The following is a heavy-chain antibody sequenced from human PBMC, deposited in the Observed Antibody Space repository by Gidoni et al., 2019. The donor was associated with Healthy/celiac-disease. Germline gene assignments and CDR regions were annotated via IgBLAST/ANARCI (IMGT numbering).Heavy chain of an antibody. CDR2: IWYDGSNK. V-gene: IGHV3-33*01. D-gene: IGHD6-13*01. Sequence: QVQLVESGGGVVQPGRSLRLSCAASGFTFSSYGMHWVRQAPGKGLEWVAVIWYDGSNKYYADSVKGRFTISRDNSKNTLYLQMNSLRAEDTAVYYCARDTDSSWSFWGYYYYGMDVWGQGTTVTVSS. J-gene: IGHJ6*02. CDR3: ARDTDSSWSFWGYYYYGMDV. CDR1: GFTFSSYG.